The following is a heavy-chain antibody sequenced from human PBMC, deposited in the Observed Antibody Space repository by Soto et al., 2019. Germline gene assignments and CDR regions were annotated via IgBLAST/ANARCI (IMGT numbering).Heavy chain of an antibody. J-gene: IGHJ3*02. V-gene: IGHV3-7*05. CDR1: GFTFNAYW. Sequence: EVQLVESGGGLVQPGGSLRLSCAASGFTFNAYWMTWVRQAPGKGLEWVANINRDGTEKNYVDSVKGRFTVSRDNAKNSLNLQMYSVRAEDTAVYYCVRDRTEDGSYGSSYYDVFDIWGQGTKVTVSS. D-gene: IGHD3-16*01. CDR3: VRDRTEDGSYGSSYYDVFDI. CDR2: INRDGTEK.